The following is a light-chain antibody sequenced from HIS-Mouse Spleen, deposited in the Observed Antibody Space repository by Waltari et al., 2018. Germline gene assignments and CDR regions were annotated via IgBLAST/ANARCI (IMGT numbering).Light chain of an antibody. CDR3: QQSYSTPRT. CDR1: QSISSY. J-gene: IGKJ1*01. V-gene: IGKV1-39*01. CDR2: AAS. Sequence: DIQMTQSPSSLSASVGDRVTITCRASQSISSYLNWYQQKPGKAPKLLIYAASRLQSGVPLRFSGSGSGTDFTLTISSLQPEDFATYYCQQSYSTPRTFGQGTKVEIK.